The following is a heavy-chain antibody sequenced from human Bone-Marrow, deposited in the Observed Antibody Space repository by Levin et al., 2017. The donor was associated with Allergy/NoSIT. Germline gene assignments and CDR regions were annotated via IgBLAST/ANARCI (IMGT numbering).Heavy chain of an antibody. J-gene: IGHJ3*02. CDR2: IYPGDSDS. V-gene: IGHV5-51*01. CDR3: ARQEAGYYDAFDI. CDR1: GYSFSTYG. Sequence: KVSCKGSGYSFSTYGIGWVRQMPGKGLEWMGIIYPGDSDSRYSAPFQGQVTISADKSINTAYLQWSSLEASDTAIYFCARQEAGYYDAFDIWGQGTMVTVSS. D-gene: IGHD3-9*01.